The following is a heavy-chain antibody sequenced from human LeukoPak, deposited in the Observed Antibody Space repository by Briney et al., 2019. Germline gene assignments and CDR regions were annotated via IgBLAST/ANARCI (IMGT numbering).Heavy chain of an antibody. D-gene: IGHD4-17*01. Sequence: SETLSLTCAAYGGAFSGYYWSWIRQPPGKGLEWIGEINHSGSTNYNPSLKSRITISVDTSKNQFSLKLSSVTAADTAVYHCAVARTTVKGFDYWGQGTLVTVSS. CDR1: GGAFSGYY. CDR3: AVARTTVKGFDY. V-gene: IGHV4-34*01. CDR2: INHSGST. J-gene: IGHJ4*02.